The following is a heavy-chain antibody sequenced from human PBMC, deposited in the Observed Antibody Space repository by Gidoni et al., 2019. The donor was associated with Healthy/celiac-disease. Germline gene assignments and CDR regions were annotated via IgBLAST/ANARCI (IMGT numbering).Heavy chain of an antibody. D-gene: IGHD6-19*01. CDR2: IAYAGSNK. V-gene: IGHV3-30*16. J-gene: IGHJ4*02. Sequence: QMQLVESGGGVVQPGRSLSPSCAASGFTFSSYAMHWVRQAPGKGLGWMAVIAYAGSNKYYADSVKGRVTISRDNSKNTLYLQMNSLRAEDTAVYYCARTIAVAGTWGFDYWGQGTLVTVSS. CDR1: GFTFSSYA. CDR3: ARTIAVAGTWGFDY.